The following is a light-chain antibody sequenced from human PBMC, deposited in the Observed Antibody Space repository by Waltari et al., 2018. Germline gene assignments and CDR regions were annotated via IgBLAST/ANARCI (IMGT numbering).Light chain of an antibody. CDR3: SSYISGVTLYV. Sequence: QSALTHPASVSGSPGQSHTISCTGTSSDVGAFTYVSWYQQHPAKAPKRMIYDVTKRPSGVSGRFSGSKSGNTASLTISGLQAEDEADYYCSSYISGVTLYVFGTGTKVTVL. V-gene: IGLV2-14*03. J-gene: IGLJ1*01. CDR2: DVT. CDR1: SSDVGAFTY.